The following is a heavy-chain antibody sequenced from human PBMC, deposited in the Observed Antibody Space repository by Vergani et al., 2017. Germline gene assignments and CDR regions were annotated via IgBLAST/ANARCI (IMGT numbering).Heavy chain of an antibody. D-gene: IGHD3-3*01. CDR3: ARDRSYYDFWSGYFDY. V-gene: IGHV1-69*01. CDR2: IIPIFGTA. Sequence: QVQLVQSGAEVKKPGSSVKVSCKASGGTFSSYAISWVRQAPGQGLEWMGGIIPIFGTANYAQKFQGRVTITADESSSTAYMELSSLRSEDTAVYYCARDRSYYDFWSGYFDYWGQGTLVTVSS. CDR1: GGTFSSYA. J-gene: IGHJ4*02.